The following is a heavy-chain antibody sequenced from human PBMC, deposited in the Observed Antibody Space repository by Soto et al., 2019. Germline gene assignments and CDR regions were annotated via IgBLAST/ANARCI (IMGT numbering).Heavy chain of an antibody. Sequence: PPETLSLTCTVSGGSISSYYWSWIRQPPGKGLEWIGCIYYSGSTNDTPSLKSRVTISVDTTKNQFSLKLSSVTAADTAVYYCASLPNYYGSGETDYWGQGTLVTVSS. CDR2: IYYSGST. CDR3: ASLPNYYGSGETDY. D-gene: IGHD3-10*01. CDR1: GGSISSYY. V-gene: IGHV4-59*08. J-gene: IGHJ4*02.